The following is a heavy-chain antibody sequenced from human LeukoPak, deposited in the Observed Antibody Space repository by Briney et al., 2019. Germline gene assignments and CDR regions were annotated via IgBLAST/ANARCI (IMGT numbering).Heavy chain of an antibody. J-gene: IGHJ4*02. D-gene: IGHD6-13*01. Sequence: PSETLSLTCTVSGGSISGSSYYWGWIRQPPGKGLEWIGEINHSGSTNYNPSLKSRVTLSVDTSKNQFSLNLGSVTAADTAVYSCAREPPYSSSHKRGYYFDYWGRGTLVTVSA. V-gene: IGHV4-39*07. CDR1: GGSISGSSYY. CDR3: AREPPYSSSHKRGYYFDY. CDR2: INHSGST.